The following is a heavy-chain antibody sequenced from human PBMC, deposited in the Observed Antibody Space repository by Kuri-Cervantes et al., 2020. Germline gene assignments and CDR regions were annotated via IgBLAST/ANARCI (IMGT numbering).Heavy chain of an antibody. J-gene: IGHJ4*02. D-gene: IGHD7-27*01. CDR1: GGSISSGGYY. CDR2: IYYSGST. Sequence: GSLRLSCTVSGGSISSGGYYWGWIRQPPGKGLEWIGSIYYSGSTYYNPSLKSRVTISVDTSKNQFSLKLSSVTAADTAVYYCARLSWGEVFFDYWGQGTLVTVSS. CDR3: ARLSWGEVFFDY. V-gene: IGHV4-39*01.